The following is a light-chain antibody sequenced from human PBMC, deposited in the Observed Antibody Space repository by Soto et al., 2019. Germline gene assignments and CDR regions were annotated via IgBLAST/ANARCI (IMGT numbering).Light chain of an antibody. CDR1: QSVNSN. CDR2: DAS. V-gene: IGKV3-15*01. J-gene: IGKJ5*01. Sequence: EIVMTQSPATLSVSPGERATLSCRASQSVNSNLAWYQQKPGQAPTLLIYDASTRATGIPARFSGSGSGTEFTHTISSLQSEDFAVYYCQQFDNRPPVTFGQGTRLEIK. CDR3: QQFDNRPPVT.